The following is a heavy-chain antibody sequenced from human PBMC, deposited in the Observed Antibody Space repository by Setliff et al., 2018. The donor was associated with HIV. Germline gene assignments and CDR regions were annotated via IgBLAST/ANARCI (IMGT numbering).Heavy chain of an antibody. J-gene: IGHJ4*02. CDR3: AAVFTGEPGRSLDY. CDR1: GFTFSSYN. Sequence: GGSLRLSCAASGFTFSSYNMNWVRQAPGKGLEWVSYISSSSSTIYYADSVKGRFTISRDNAENSLYLQMNSLRAEDTAVYYCAAVFTGEPGRSLDYWGQGTPVTVSS. V-gene: IGHV3-48*01. CDR2: ISSSSSTI. D-gene: IGHD1-26*01.